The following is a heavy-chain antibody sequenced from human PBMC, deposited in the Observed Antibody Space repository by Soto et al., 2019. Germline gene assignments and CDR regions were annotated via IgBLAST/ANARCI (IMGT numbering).Heavy chain of an antibody. J-gene: IGHJ6*03. D-gene: IGHD4-17*01. CDR3: AIRYYKDDYGDYYYYYYMDV. CDR2: ISYSGST. CDR1: GGSISSSSYY. Sequence: QLQLQESGPGLVKPSEPLSLTCPVSGGSISSSSYYWGWIRQPPGKGLEWIGRISYSGSTYYNPPLNGRVTISVYTSKYQFSLKPSSVTAADTAVYYCAIRYYKDDYGDYYYYYYMDVCGKGTTVTVSS. V-gene: IGHV4-39*01.